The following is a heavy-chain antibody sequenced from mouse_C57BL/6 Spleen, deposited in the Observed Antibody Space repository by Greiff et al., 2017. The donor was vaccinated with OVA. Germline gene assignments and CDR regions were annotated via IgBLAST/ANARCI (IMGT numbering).Heavy chain of an antibody. CDR2: ISSGSSTI. V-gene: IGHV5-17*01. Sequence: EVKLVESGGGLVKPGGSLKLSCAASGFTFSDYGMHWVRQAPEKGLEWVAYISSGSSTIYYAATVKGRFTISRDNAKNTLFLQMTSLRAEDTAMYYCARGYYFDYWGQGTTLTVSS. CDR3: ARGYYFDY. CDR1: GFTFSDYG. J-gene: IGHJ2*01.